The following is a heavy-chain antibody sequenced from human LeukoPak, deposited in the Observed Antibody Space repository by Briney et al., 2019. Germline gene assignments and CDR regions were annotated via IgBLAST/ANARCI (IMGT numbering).Heavy chain of an antibody. CDR1: GFSFSNYW. J-gene: IGHJ3*02. CDR3: VTLTTAVNEPVFDM. D-gene: IGHD4-23*01. CDR2: INREGTST. V-gene: IGHV3-74*01. Sequence: PGGSLRLSCAASGFSFSNYWVHWVRQAPGKGLLWVSRINREGTSTDHADSVKGRFSISRDHAKNTVSLQMNSLRAEDTAVYYCVTLTTAVNEPVFDMWGQGTMVTVSS.